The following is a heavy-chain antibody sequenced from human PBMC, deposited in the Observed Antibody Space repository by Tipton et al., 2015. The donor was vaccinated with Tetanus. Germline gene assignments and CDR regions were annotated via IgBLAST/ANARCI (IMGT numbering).Heavy chain of an antibody. CDR2: VYYSGST. V-gene: IGHV4-59*12. D-gene: IGHD6-13*01. CDR3: ARGWGSSWYYFDY. CDR1: GGSINNYY. J-gene: IGHJ4*02. Sequence: LRLSCTVSGGSINNYYWSWIRQPPGKGLEWIGYVYYSGSTNYNPSLKSRVTISVDTSKNQFSLNLSSVTAADTAVYYCARGWGSSWYYFDYWGQGILVTVSS.